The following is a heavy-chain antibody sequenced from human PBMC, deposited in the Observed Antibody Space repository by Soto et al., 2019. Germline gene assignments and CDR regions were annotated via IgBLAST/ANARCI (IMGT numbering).Heavy chain of an antibody. CDR3: ARGPYYDILTGSPSYYYYGMDA. D-gene: IGHD3-9*01. CDR1: GGTFSSYA. Sequence: SVKVSCKASGGTFSSYAISWVRQAPGQGLEWMGGIIPIFGTANYAQKFQGRVTITADESTSTAYMELSSLRSEETAVYYCARGPYYDILTGSPSYYYYGMDARGQGTTVTIS. V-gene: IGHV1-69*13. J-gene: IGHJ6*02. CDR2: IIPIFGTA.